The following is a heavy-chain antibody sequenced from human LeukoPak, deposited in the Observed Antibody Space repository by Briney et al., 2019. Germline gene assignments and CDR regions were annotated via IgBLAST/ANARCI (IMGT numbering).Heavy chain of an antibody. CDR2: IRSKANSYAT. Sequence: GGSLKLSCAASGCTFSGSAMHWVRQASGKGLEWVGRIRSKANSYATAYAASVKGRFTISRDDSKNTAFLQMDSLKTEDTAMYYCIASLTGIQDYWGQGTLVTVSS. CDR1: GCTFSGSA. V-gene: IGHV3-73*01. D-gene: IGHD1-20*01. CDR3: IASLTGIQDY. J-gene: IGHJ4*02.